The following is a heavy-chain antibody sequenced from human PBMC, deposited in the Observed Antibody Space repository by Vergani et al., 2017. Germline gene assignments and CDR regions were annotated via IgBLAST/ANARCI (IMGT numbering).Heavy chain of an antibody. Sequence: QVQLQQWGGGLLKPSETLSLTCVVNGGSFTRYHWTWIRQSPGEGLEWVGDIDHTGRPDYNPSCKRRLTMSVDKSRNQFSLTLNSVTATDTAIYFCARVNTETNGHRYYYYYMDVWGQGTAVTVS. J-gene: IGHJ6*03. CDR3: ARVNTETNGHRYYYYYMDV. D-gene: IGHD4-11*01. CDR1: GGSFTRYH. CDR2: IDHTGRP. V-gene: IGHV4-34*01.